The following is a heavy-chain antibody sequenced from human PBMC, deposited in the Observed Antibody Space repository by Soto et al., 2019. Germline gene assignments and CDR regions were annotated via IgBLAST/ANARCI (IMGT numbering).Heavy chain of an antibody. V-gene: IGHV4-34*01. J-gene: IGHJ4*02. CDR3: ARGGRRFLEWLSTSSYYFDY. D-gene: IGHD3-3*01. Sequence: QVQLQQWGAGLLKPSETLSLTCAVYGGSFSGYYWSWIRQPPGKGLEWIGEINHSGSTNYNPSPKRRVTISVDTSKNQFSLKLSSVTAADTAVYYCARGGRRFLEWLSTSSYYFDYWGQGTLVTVSS. CDR2: INHSGST. CDR1: GGSFSGYY.